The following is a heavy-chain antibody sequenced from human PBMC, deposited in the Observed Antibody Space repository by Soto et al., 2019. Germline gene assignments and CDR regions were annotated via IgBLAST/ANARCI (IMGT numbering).Heavy chain of an antibody. CDR1: GFTFSSYS. J-gene: IGHJ4*02. CDR3: ARDSGYGSVDSVNHYFDY. CDR2: ISSSSSYI. V-gene: IGHV3-21*06. D-gene: IGHD3-10*01. Sequence: GVSLRLSCSASGFTFSSYSMNWVRQAPGKGLEWVSSISSSSSYIYYADSVKGRFTISRDNADNSVYLQMNSLRGEDTAMYYCARDSGYGSVDSVNHYFDYWGPGTLVTVSA.